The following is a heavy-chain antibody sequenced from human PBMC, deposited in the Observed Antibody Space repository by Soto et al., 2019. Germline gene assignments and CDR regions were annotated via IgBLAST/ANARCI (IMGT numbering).Heavy chain of an antibody. D-gene: IGHD3-10*01. CDR3: ARGRFEPGAFWYFDL. CDR1: GGNFNNSA. CDR2: IIPIFGKP. J-gene: IGHJ2*01. Sequence: QVQLVQSGADAKRPGSSVKVSCKASGGNFNNSAVTWVRQAPGQGLEWLGGIIPIFGKPNYAQKFQGRLTISADTSTTTVYMELRSLTSEDTAVYYCARGRFEPGAFWYFDLWGRGTLVTVSS. V-gene: IGHV1-69*06.